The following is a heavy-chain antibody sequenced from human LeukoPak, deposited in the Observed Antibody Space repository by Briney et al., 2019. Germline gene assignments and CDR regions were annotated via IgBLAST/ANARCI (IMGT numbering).Heavy chain of an antibody. D-gene: IGHD1-20*01. CDR3: ARGGYNWNRIDY. J-gene: IGHJ4*02. V-gene: IGHV1-8*01. Sequence: ASVKVSCKASGYTFTSYDNNWVRQATGQGLEWMGWMNPNSGNTGYAQKFQGRVTMTRNTSISTAYMELSSLRSEDTAVYYCARGGYNWNRIDYWGQGTLVTVSS. CDR1: GYTFTSYD. CDR2: MNPNSGNT.